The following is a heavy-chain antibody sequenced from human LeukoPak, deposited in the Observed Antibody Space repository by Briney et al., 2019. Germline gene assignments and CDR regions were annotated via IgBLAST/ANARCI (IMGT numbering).Heavy chain of an antibody. V-gene: IGHV5-51*01. Sequence: GESLKISCQGSGYSFTNYWIAWVRQMPGKGLEWMGIIYPGDSDTRYSPSFQGLVTISADKFITTAYLQWRSLKASDTAMYYCARPRGTSGYLFDYWGQGTLVTVSS. CDR2: IYPGDSDT. J-gene: IGHJ4*02. CDR3: ARPRGTSGYLFDY. CDR1: GYSFTNYW. D-gene: IGHD3-22*01.